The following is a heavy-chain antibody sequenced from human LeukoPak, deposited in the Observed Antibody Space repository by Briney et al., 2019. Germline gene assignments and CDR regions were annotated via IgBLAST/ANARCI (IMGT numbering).Heavy chain of an antibody. D-gene: IGHD2-8*01. V-gene: IGHV1-2*02. Sequence: ASVKVSCKASGYTFTGYYMHWVRQAPGQGLEWMGWINPNSGGTNYAQKFQGRVTMTRDTSISTAYMELSRLRSDDTAVYYCARDCTNGVCYLFDYWGLGTLVTVSS. CDR1: GYTFTGYY. CDR2: INPNSGGT. CDR3: ARDCTNGVCYLFDY. J-gene: IGHJ4*02.